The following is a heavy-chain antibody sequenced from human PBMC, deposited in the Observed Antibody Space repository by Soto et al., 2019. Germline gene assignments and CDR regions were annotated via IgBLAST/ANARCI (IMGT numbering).Heavy chain of an antibody. CDR2: IFHTGST. J-gene: IGHJ3*02. CDR1: GYSISSGHS. Sequence: ASETLSLTCAVSGYSISSGHSWGWIRQPPGKGLEWIGSIFHTGSTYYNPSLKSRVTLSGDTSKNQFSLKLSSVTAADTAVYYCARDATTRGIDAFDIWGQGTMVTVSS. V-gene: IGHV4-38-2*02. D-gene: IGHD4-17*01. CDR3: ARDATTRGIDAFDI.